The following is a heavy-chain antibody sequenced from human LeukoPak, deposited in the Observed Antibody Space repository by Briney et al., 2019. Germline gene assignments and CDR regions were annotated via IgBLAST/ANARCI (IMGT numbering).Heavy chain of an antibody. V-gene: IGHV1-2*02. CDR1: GYTFTGYY. D-gene: IGHD6-19*01. Sequence: ASVEVSCKASGYTFTGYYMHWVRQAPGQGLEWMGWIKSNSGGANYAQKFQGRVTMTRDTSISTAYMELSRLRSDDTAVYYCARVYRWLVEDDAFDIWGQGTMVTVSS. CDR3: ARVYRWLVEDDAFDI. CDR2: IKSNSGGA. J-gene: IGHJ3*02.